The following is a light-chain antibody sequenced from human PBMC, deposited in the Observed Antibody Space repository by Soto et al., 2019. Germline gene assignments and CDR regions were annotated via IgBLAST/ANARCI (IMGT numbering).Light chain of an antibody. Sequence: ELVLTQSPGTLSLSPGHRATLSCRASQTFVSTYLAWYQQKPGQAPRLLIYDASNRATGIPDRFSGSGSGPDFTLTISRLEPEDFAVYYCQQYGSSSYTFGQGTKLEI. V-gene: IGKV3-20*01. CDR2: DAS. CDR1: QTFVSTY. CDR3: QQYGSSSYT. J-gene: IGKJ2*01.